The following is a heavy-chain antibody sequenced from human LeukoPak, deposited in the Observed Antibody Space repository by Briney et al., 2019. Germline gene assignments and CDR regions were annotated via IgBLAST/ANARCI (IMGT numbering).Heavy chain of an antibody. V-gene: IGHV4-39*07. Sequence: SETLSLTRTVPGGSISSSSYYWGWIRQPPGKGLEWIGSIYYSGSTYYNPSLKSRVTISVDTSKNQFSLKLSSVTAADTAVYYCARAPVDYYMDVWGKGTTVTVSS. CDR3: ARAPVDYYMDV. J-gene: IGHJ6*03. D-gene: IGHD6-19*01. CDR2: IYYSGST. CDR1: GGSISSSSYY.